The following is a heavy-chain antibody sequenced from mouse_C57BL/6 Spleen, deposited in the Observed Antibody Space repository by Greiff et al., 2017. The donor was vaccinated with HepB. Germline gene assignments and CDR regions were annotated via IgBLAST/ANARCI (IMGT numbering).Heavy chain of an antibody. Sequence: QVQLQQPGAELVRPGTSVKLSCKASGYTFTSYWMHWVKQRPGQGLEWIGVIDPSDSYTNYNQKFKGKATLTVDTSSSTAYMQLSSLTSEDSAVYYCARYQSFDYWGQGTTLTVSS. V-gene: IGHV1-59*01. CDR3: ARYQSFDY. CDR2: IDPSDSYT. CDR1: GYTFTSYW. J-gene: IGHJ2*01.